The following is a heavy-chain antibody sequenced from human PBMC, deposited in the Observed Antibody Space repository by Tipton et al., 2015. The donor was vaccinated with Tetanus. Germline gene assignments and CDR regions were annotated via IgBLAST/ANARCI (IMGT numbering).Heavy chain of an antibody. CDR2: ISNDASHI. CDR3: VRGGMMYADY. J-gene: IGHJ4*02. D-gene: IGHD2-8*01. CDR1: GYNFRNNG. V-gene: IGHV3-30*03. Sequence: SLRLSCVASGYNFRNNGMHWVRQAPGKGLEWVAVISNDASHIYYADSVRGRFTMSRDNAKNSLYLQLNSLRAEDTAVYYCVRGGMMYADYWGQGTLVTVSS.